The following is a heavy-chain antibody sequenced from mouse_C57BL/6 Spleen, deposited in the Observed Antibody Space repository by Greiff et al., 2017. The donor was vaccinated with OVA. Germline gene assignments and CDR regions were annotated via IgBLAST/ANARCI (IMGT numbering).Heavy chain of an antibody. CDR3: ARTAQVSFDY. V-gene: IGHV1-82*01. CDR2: IYPGDGDT. CDR1: GYAFSSSW. J-gene: IGHJ2*01. D-gene: IGHD3-2*02. Sequence: VMLVESGPELVKPGASVKISCKASGYAFSSSWMNWVKQRPGKGLEWIGRIYPGDGDTNYNGKFKGKATLTADKSSSTAYMQLSSLTSEDSAVYFCARTAQVSFDYWGQGTTLTVSS.